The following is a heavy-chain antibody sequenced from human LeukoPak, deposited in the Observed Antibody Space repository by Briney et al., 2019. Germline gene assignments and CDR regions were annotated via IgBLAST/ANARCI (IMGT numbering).Heavy chain of an antibody. V-gene: IGHV4-34*01. Sequence: SETLSLTCAVYGGSFSGYYWSWIRQPPGKGLEWIGEINHSGSTNYNPSLKSRVTISVDTSKNQFSLKLSSVTAADTAVYYCARQRSLHAFDIWGQGTMVTVSS. CDR1: GGSFSGYY. CDR3: ARQRSLHAFDI. J-gene: IGHJ3*02. CDR2: INHSGST. D-gene: IGHD1-26*01.